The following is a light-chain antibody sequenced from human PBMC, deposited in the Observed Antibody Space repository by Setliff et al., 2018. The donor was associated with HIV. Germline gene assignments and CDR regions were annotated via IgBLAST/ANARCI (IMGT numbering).Light chain of an antibody. CDR1: STDVGGYNY. CDR2: DVS. J-gene: IGLJ1*01. Sequence: QSALAQPASVSGSPGQSITISCTGTSTDVGGYNYVSWYQQHPGKAPKLMVYDVSNRPSGVSNRFSGSKSGNTASLTISGLQAADEADYYCCSLTSTSSYVFGTGTKVTVL. V-gene: IGLV2-14*03. CDR3: CSLTSTSSYV.